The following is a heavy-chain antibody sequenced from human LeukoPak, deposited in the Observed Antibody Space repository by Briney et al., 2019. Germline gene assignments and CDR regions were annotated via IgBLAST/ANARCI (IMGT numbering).Heavy chain of an antibody. D-gene: IGHD3-3*01. CDR3: ARDDLRGVWRD. CDR1: GGSISSGGYS. V-gene: IGHV4-30-2*01. CDR2: IYHSGST. Sequence: PSETLSLTCAVSGGSISSGGYSWSWIRQPPGKGLEWIGYIYHSGSTYYNPSLKSRVTISVDRSKNQFSLKLSSVTAADTAVYYCARDDLRGVWRDWGQGTLVTVSS. J-gene: IGHJ4*02.